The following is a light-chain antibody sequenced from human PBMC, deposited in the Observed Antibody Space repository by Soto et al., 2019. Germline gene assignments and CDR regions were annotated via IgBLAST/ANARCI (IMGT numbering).Light chain of an antibody. V-gene: IGKV3-15*01. J-gene: IGKJ1*01. CDR2: AAS. CDR1: QSVSSN. CDR3: QQYNNWPWT. Sequence: EIVMTQSPATLSVSPRERATLSCRASQSVSSNLAWYQQKPGQAPRLLIYAASTRATGIPARFSGSGSGTEFTLTISSLQSEDFAVYYCQQYNNWPWTFGQGTKVDIK.